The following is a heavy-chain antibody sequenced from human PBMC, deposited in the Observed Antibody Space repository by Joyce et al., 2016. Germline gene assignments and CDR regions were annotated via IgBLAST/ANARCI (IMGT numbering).Heavy chain of an antibody. CDR2: ISSSGEST. CDR1: GFILRRYD. Sequence: EVQVLESGGGLVQPGGSLRLSCAVSGFILRRYDMSWVRQAPGKGLEGVSAISSSGESTYYTDSVKGRFTVSRDNSKKILYLQMNTLRAEDTAVYYCAKASLTGYYIGAYYFDYWGQGTLVTVSS. D-gene: IGHD3-9*01. CDR3: AKASLTGYYIGAYYFDY. J-gene: IGHJ4*02. V-gene: IGHV3-23*01.